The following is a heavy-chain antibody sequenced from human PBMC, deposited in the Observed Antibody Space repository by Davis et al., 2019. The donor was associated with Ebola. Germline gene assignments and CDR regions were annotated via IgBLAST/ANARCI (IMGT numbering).Heavy chain of an antibody. CDR3: ARAPHCGGGVCNGFHYYGMDV. Sequence: GESLKISCAASGFTFSNYWIHWVRLAPGKGPVWVSRINTDGTTTTYADSVKGRFPISRDNAKNTLYLQMNSPRAEDTAVYYCARAPHCGGGVCNGFHYYGMDVWGQGTTVTVSS. D-gene: IGHD2-8*02. J-gene: IGHJ6*02. CDR2: INTDGTTT. V-gene: IGHV3-74*01. CDR1: GFTFSNYW.